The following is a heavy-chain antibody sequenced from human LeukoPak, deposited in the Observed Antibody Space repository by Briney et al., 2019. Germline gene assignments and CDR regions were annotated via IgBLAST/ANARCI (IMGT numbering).Heavy chain of an antibody. CDR2: LYSGGYT. CDR3: AKTPASARGYYFYYMDV. J-gene: IGHJ6*03. D-gene: IGHD5-12*01. Sequence: QPGGSLRLSCAASGFNVSSNYMSWVRQASGRGLEWVSALYSGGYTDYADSVRGRFTISRDNSKNTLYLQMNSLRAEDTAIYYCAKTPASARGYYFYYMDVWGKGTTVTVSS. V-gene: IGHV3-53*01. CDR1: GFNVSSNY.